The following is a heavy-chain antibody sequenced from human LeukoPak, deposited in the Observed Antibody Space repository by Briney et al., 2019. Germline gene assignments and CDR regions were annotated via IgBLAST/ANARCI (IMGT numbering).Heavy chain of an antibody. Sequence: GGSLRLSCSASGFTFDDYAVSWFRQAPGKGLEWVGFIRSKAFGGTPEYAASVRGRFTISRDDFKSIAYLQMNSLKTEDTAVYYCTRNTVTVHFDYWSQGTLVTVSS. J-gene: IGHJ4*02. D-gene: IGHD4-17*01. CDR3: TRNTVTVHFDY. CDR1: GFTFDDYA. V-gene: IGHV3-49*03. CDR2: IRSKAFGGTP.